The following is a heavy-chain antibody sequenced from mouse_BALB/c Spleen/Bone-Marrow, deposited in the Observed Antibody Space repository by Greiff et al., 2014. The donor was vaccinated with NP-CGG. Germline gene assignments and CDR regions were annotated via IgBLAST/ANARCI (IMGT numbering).Heavy chain of an antibody. D-gene: IGHD3-1*01. Sequence: QVQLQQSGAELMKPGASVKISCKTSGYTFSSYWIEWVKQRPGHGLEWIGEILPGSGSTNSNEKFKGKATFTADTSSNTAYMQLSSLASEDSAVYYCARELGVRLAYWGQGTLVTVSA. CDR3: ARELGVRLAY. V-gene: IGHV1-9*01. CDR1: GYTFSSYW. J-gene: IGHJ3*01. CDR2: ILPGSGST.